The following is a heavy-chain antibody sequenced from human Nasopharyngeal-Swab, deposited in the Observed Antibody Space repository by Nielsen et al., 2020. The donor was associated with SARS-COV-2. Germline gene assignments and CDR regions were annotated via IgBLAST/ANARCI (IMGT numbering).Heavy chain of an antibody. Sequence: GASLKISCKGSGYSFTSYWIGWVRQMPGKGLEWMGIIYPGDSDTRYSPSFQGQVTISADKSISTAYLQWSSLKASDTAMYYCARREGSSSWYGMASFDYWGQGTLVTVSS. CDR3: ARREGSSSWYGMASFDY. CDR1: GYSFTSYW. V-gene: IGHV5-51*01. D-gene: IGHD6-13*01. J-gene: IGHJ4*02. CDR2: IYPGDSDT.